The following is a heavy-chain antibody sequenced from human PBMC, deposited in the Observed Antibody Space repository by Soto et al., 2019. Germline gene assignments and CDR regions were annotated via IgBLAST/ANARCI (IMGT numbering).Heavy chain of an antibody. CDR2: ISGSGVRT. Sequence: VQLLQSGGGLVQPGGSLRLSCEASGFIFATTAMGWVRQAPGKGLEWVSTISGSGVRTYYADSVKGRFTISRGNSKNTLFLQMNSLSDDDTAVYFWAAVMGSDYDYVWGSLSFDHWGQGALVTVST. V-gene: IGHV3-23*01. CDR1: GFIFATTA. J-gene: IGHJ4*02. CDR3: AAVMGSDYDYVWGSLSFDH. D-gene: IGHD3-16*01.